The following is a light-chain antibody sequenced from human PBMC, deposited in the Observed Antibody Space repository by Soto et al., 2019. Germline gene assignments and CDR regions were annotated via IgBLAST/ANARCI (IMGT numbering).Light chain of an antibody. CDR2: AAS. Sequence: DIQMTQYPSAMSASVGDRVTVTCRESQDISNYVVWFQQKPGKVPKRLIYAASTLQSGVPSRFSGSGSGTEFTLTISSLQPEDSATYYCLQHNSFPRTFGQGTKVDIK. CDR3: LQHNSFPRT. CDR1: QDISNY. J-gene: IGKJ1*01. V-gene: IGKV1-17*03.